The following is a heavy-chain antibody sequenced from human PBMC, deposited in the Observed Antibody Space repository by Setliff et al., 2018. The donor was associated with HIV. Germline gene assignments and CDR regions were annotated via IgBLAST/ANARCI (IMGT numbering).Heavy chain of an antibody. Sequence: SETLSLTCTVSGDSISSYYWNWIRQPPRKGLEWVGYISYNGITTYNPSLKSRVTISVDTSKNQFSLKLTSVTAADTAVYYCARHRPWEVDVFDIWGQGTMVTVSS. CDR3: ARHRPWEVDVFDI. V-gene: IGHV4-59*08. D-gene: IGHD1-26*01. CDR2: ISYNGIT. J-gene: IGHJ3*02. CDR1: GDSISSYY.